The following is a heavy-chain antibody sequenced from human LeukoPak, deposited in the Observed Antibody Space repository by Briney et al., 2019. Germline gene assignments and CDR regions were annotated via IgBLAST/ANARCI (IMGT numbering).Heavy chain of an antibody. Sequence: SETLSLTCAVYSGSFSGYYWSWIRQPPGKGLEWIGSVCCGGSTYYNPSLKSRVTISADTSKNQFSLKLTSVTAADTAVYYCARLNWSDLDYWGQGTLVTVSS. CDR1: SGSFSGYY. D-gene: IGHD3-3*01. J-gene: IGHJ4*02. CDR2: VCCGGST. V-gene: IGHV4-34*01. CDR3: ARLNWSDLDY.